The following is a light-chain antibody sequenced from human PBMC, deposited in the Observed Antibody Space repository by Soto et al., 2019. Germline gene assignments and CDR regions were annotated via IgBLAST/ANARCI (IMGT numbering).Light chain of an antibody. J-gene: IGKJ1*01. CDR2: GAS. CDR1: QSVSSSY. Sequence: PGERVTLSCRASQSVSSSYLTWYQQKPGQAPRLLICGASTRATSIPARFSGSGSGTDFTLTISSLQPEDFAVYYCQQDYKLPRTFGQGTKVEIK. CDR3: QQDYKLPRT. V-gene: IGKV3D-7*01.